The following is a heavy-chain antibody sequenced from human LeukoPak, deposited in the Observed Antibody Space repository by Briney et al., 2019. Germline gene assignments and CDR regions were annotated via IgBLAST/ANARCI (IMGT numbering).Heavy chain of an antibody. CDR1: GFTFSSYS. CDR3: AGRTSVAGYNWFDP. V-gene: IGHV3-21*01. CDR2: ISSSSSYI. J-gene: IGHJ5*02. Sequence: GGSLRLSCAASGFTFSSYSMNWVRQAPGKGLEWVSSISSSSSYIYYADSVKGRFTIPRDNAKNSLYLQMNSLRAEDTAVYYCAGRTSVAGYNWFDPWGQGTLVTVSS. D-gene: IGHD6-19*01.